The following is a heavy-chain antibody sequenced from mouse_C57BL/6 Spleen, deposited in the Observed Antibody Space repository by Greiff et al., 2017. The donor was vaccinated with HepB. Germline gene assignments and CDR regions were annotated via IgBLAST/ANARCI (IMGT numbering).Heavy chain of an antibody. V-gene: IGHV14-2*01. CDR2: IDPEDGET. CDR3: ARSSGYAGAMDY. CDR1: GFNIKDYY. D-gene: IGHD3-2*02. Sequence: VQLQQSGAELVKPGASVKLSCTASGFNIKDYYMHWVKQRTEQGLEWIGRIDPEDGETKYAPNFQGKATITADTSSNTAYLQLSSLTSEDTAVYYCARSSGYAGAMDYWGQGTSVTVSS. J-gene: IGHJ4*01.